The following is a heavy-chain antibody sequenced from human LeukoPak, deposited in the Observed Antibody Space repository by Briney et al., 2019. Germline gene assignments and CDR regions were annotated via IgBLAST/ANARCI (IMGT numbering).Heavy chain of an antibody. D-gene: IGHD3-9*01. V-gene: IGHV4-59*01. J-gene: IGHJ6*03. CDR1: GGSISSYY. CDR2: IYYSGST. Sequence: SETLSLTCTVSGGSISSYYWSWIRQPPGKGLEWIGYIYYSGSTNYNPSLKSRVTISVDTSKNQFSLKLSSVTAADTAVYYCARERYFDLNYYYYMDVWGKGTTVTVSS. CDR3: ARERYFDLNYYYYMDV.